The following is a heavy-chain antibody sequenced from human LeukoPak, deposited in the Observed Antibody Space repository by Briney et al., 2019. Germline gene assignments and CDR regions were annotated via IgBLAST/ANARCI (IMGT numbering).Heavy chain of an antibody. J-gene: IGHJ4*02. V-gene: IGHV4-30-2*01. CDR3: ARVVVGATNGYYFDY. CDR2: IYHSGST. CDR1: GGSISSGGYS. Sequence: SQTLSLTCAVSGGSISSGGYSWSWIRQPPGKGLEWIGYIYHSGSTYYNPSLKSRVTISVDRSKNQFSLKLSSVTAADTAVYYCARVVVGATNGYYFDYWGQGTLVTVSS. D-gene: IGHD1-26*01.